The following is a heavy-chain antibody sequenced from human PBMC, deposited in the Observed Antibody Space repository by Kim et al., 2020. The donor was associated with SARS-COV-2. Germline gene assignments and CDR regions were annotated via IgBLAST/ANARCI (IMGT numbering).Heavy chain of an antibody. Sequence: SGSAYYNPARKSRVTITVDTTKNQFSRKLSSVTAADTAVYYCVARARLDYWGQGTLVTVSS. J-gene: IGHJ4*02. CDR3: VARARLDY. CDR2: SGSA. V-gene: IGHV4-39*07. D-gene: IGHD2-15*01.